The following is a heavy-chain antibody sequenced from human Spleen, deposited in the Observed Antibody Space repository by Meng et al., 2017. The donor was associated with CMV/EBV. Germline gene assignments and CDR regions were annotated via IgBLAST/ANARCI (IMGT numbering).Heavy chain of an antibody. CDR2: IIPILGSA. Sequence: SVKVSCKASGGTFISYTFSWVRQAPGQGLQWMGRIIPILGSADYAQSFQGRVTITADKSTSTAYMELSSLRSEDTAVYYCARPTATFGSYYGMDVWGQGTTVTVSS. CDR3: ARPTATFGSYYGMDV. CDR1: GGTFISYT. J-gene: IGHJ6*02. V-gene: IGHV1-69*08. D-gene: IGHD3-10*02.